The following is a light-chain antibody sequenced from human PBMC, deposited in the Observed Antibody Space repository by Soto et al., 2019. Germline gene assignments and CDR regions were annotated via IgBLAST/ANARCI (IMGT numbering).Light chain of an antibody. CDR3: AAWDNSLPGPA. Sequence: QSVLTQPPSASGTPGQRVTISCSGSSSNIGSNYVYWYQQLPGTAPKLLIYRNNQRPSGVPDRFSGSKSGTSASLAISGLRSEDEADYHCAAWDNSLPGPAFGGGTKVTVL. J-gene: IGLJ2*01. CDR1: SSNIGSNY. V-gene: IGLV1-47*01. CDR2: RNN.